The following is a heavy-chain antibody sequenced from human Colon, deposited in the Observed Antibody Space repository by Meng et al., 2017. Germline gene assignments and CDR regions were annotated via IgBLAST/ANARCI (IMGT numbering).Heavy chain of an antibody. V-gene: IGHV6-1*01. J-gene: IGHJ4*02. Sequence: QVQLQQSGPGRVKPSQTLSLTCVISGDSVSSNIAAWNWIRQSPSRGLEWLGRTYYRSKWYNEYAVSVKSRMTFNADTSKNQVSLQVNSVTPEDTAVYYCARDHGYSYGLPLDYWGQGILVTVSS. D-gene: IGHD5-18*01. CDR3: ARDHGYSYGLPLDY. CDR1: GDSVSSNIAA. CDR2: TYYRSKWYN.